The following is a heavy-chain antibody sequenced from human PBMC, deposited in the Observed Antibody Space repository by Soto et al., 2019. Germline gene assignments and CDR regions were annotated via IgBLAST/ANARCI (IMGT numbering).Heavy chain of an antibody. V-gene: IGHV3-33*01. CDR2: IWYDGSNK. Sequence: GGSLRLSCAASGFTFSSYGMHWVRQAPGKGLEWVAVIWYDGSNKYYADSVKGRFTISRDNSKNTLYLQMNSLRAEDTAVYYCARDGSRGGAPDNWFDPWGQGTLVTVSS. CDR1: GFTFSSYG. D-gene: IGHD1-26*01. CDR3: ARDGSRGGAPDNWFDP. J-gene: IGHJ5*02.